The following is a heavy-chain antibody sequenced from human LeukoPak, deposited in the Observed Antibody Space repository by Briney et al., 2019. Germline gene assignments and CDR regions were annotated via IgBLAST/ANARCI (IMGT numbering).Heavy chain of an antibody. CDR3: ARDLEYSSSSPSYMDV. CDR2: TIPIFGKT. CDR1: GGTFCSYA. D-gene: IGHD6-6*01. Sequence: SVKVSCKASGGTFCSYAISWVRQAPGHGLERMGGTIPIFGKTNYAQKFQDRGTITAAESTSTAYMELSSLRSEDTAVYYCARDLEYSSSSPSYMDVWGKGTTVTVSS. V-gene: IGHV1-69*13. J-gene: IGHJ6*03.